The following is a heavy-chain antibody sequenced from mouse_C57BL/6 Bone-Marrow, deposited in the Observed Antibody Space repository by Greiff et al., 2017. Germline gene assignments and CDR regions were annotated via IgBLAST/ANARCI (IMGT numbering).Heavy chain of an antibody. CDR2: IDPENGDT. Sequence: VQLQQSGAELVRPGASVKLSCTASGFNIKDDYMHWVKQRPEQGLEWIGWIDPENGDTEYASKFQGKATITADTSSNTAYLQLSSLTSEDTAFYYCTTRGLLDSSGYVAYWGQGTLVTVSA. J-gene: IGHJ3*01. V-gene: IGHV14-4*01. D-gene: IGHD3-2*02. CDR3: TTRGLLDSSGYVAY. CDR1: GFNIKDDY.